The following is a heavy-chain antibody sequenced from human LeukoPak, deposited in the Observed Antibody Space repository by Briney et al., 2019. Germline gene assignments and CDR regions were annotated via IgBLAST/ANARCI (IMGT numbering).Heavy chain of an antibody. D-gene: IGHD2-21*02. J-gene: IGHJ5*02. V-gene: IGHV4-34*01. CDR1: GGSFSGYY. CDR3: ARAPTYCGGDCYP. CDR2: INHSGST. Sequence: PSETLSLTCAVYGGSFSGYYWSWIRQPPGKGLEWIGEINHSGSTNYNPSLKRRVTISVDTSKNQFSLKLSSVTAADTAVYYCARAPTYCGGDCYPWGQGTLVTVSS.